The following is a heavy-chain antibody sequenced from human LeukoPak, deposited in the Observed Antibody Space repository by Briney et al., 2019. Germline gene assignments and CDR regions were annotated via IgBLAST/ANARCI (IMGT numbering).Heavy chain of an antibody. D-gene: IGHD6-19*01. J-gene: IGHJ4*02. CDR2: IYSGGST. CDR1: GFTVSSNY. V-gene: IGHV3-53*05. Sequence: GGSLRLSCAASGFTVSSNYMSWVRQAPGKGLEWVSVIYSGGSTYYADSVKGRFTISRDNSKNTPYLQMNSLRAEDTAVYYCARATPSVAGPLDGYWGQGTLVTVSS. CDR3: ARATPSVAGPLDGY.